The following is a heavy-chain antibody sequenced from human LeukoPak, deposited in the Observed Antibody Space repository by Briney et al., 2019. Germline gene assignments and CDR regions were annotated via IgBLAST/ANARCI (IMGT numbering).Heavy chain of an antibody. Sequence: SETLSLTCTVSGGSISSGGYSWSWIRQPPGKGLEWIGYIYHSGSTYYNPSLKSRVTISVDRSKNQFSLKLSSVTAADTAVYYCARVRGGTVTTLFDPWGQGTLVTVSS. V-gene: IGHV4-30-2*01. CDR3: ARVRGGTVTTLFDP. CDR1: GGSISSGGYS. J-gene: IGHJ5*02. CDR2: IYHSGST. D-gene: IGHD4-11*01.